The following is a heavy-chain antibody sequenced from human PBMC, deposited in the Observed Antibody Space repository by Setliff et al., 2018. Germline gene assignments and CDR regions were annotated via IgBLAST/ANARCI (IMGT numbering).Heavy chain of an antibody. Sequence: ASVKVSCKASGYTFTSYGISWVRQAPGQGLEWMGWISAYNGYTNYAQKLQGRVTMTTDTSTSTAYMELRSLRSDDTAVYYCARVLFHCSSTSCYLDAFDIWGQGTRVTVSS. J-gene: IGHJ3*02. CDR2: ISAYNGYT. CDR1: GYTFTSYG. V-gene: IGHV1-18*01. CDR3: ARVLFHCSSTSCYLDAFDI. D-gene: IGHD2-2*01.